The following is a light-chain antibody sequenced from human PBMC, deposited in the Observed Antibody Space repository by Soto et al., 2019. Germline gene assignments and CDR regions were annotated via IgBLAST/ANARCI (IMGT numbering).Light chain of an antibody. Sequence: DIHMTQAPSLLCASVGDRVSITCRASQGISSYLAWYQQKPGKAPKILIYDESTLQSGVQSRFRGSGSGTEFALTISSLQPDDFATYYCPQYYSYSTLGNGKKVDLK. CDR1: QGISSY. CDR2: DES. CDR3: PQYYSYST. J-gene: IGKJ1*01. V-gene: IGKV1-9*01.